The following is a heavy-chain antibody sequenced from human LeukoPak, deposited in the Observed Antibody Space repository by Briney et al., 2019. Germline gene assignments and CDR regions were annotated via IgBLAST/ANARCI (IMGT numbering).Heavy chain of an antibody. D-gene: IGHD6-13*01. J-gene: IGHJ4*02. CDR3: GREYSDSRYFDY. CDR1: GFTFSSYW. Sequence: GGSLRLSCAASGFTFSSYWMHWVSQAPGRGLVWVSRTHSDGITTNYADSVKGRFTISRDNAQNTVYLQMNSLRAEDTAVYYCGREYSDSRYFDYWGQGTLVTVSS. CDR2: THSDGITT. V-gene: IGHV3-74*01.